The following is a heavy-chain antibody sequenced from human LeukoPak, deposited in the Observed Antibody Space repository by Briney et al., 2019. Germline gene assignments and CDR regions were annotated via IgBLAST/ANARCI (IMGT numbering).Heavy chain of an antibody. Sequence: SGPTLMKPTQTLTLTCNVSGFSLSSSGVGVGWIRQPPGKALEWLAVIYWDDDKRYSPSLQSRISVTKDNSKNQVVLVMANVDPVDTGTYFCVYTRAGYCGGATCYSGPIKYWGQGTLVTVSS. V-gene: IGHV2-5*04. CDR1: GFSLSSSGVG. J-gene: IGHJ4*02. D-gene: IGHD2-15*01. CDR3: VYTRAGYCGGATCYSGPIKY. CDR2: IYWDDDK.